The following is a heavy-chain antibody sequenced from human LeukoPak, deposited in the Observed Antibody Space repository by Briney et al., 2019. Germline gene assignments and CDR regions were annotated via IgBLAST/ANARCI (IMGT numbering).Heavy chain of an antibody. CDR1: GYTFTGYY. Sequence: ASVKVSCQPSGYTFTGYYMHWVRPAPGQGLAWMGWINPNSGGTNYAQKVQGRVTMTRDTSISTAYMELSRLRSDDTAVYYCARRPRAVAGSDYWGQGTLVTVSS. V-gene: IGHV1-2*02. CDR2: INPNSGGT. J-gene: IGHJ4*02. D-gene: IGHD6-19*01. CDR3: ARRPRAVAGSDY.